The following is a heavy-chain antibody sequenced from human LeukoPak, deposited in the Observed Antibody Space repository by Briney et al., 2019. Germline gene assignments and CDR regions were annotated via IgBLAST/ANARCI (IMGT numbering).Heavy chain of an antibody. Sequence: SETLSLTCTVSGGSISSSSYYWGWIRQPPGTGLEWIGSIYYSGSTYYNPSLKSRVTISVDTSKNQFSLKLSSVTAADTAVYYCARDSGYGLGAFDIWGQGTMVTVSS. V-gene: IGHV4-39*02. CDR3: ARDSGYGLGAFDI. CDR2: IYYSGST. D-gene: IGHD3-22*01. J-gene: IGHJ3*02. CDR1: GGSISSSSYY.